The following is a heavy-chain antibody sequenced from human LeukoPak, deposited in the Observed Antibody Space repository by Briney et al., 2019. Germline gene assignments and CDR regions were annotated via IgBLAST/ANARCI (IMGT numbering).Heavy chain of an antibody. CDR1: GFTFNTYA. CDR2: ISSSGGST. CDR3: ARTGITRNWYFDL. Sequence: PGGSLRLSCAASGFTFNTYAMSWVCQAPGKGLEWVSAISSSGGSTFHADSVKGRFTISRDNSKNTLYLQMNSLKAEDTAVYYCARTGITRNWYFDLWGRGTLVTVSS. J-gene: IGHJ2*01. V-gene: IGHV3-23*01. D-gene: IGHD1-14*01.